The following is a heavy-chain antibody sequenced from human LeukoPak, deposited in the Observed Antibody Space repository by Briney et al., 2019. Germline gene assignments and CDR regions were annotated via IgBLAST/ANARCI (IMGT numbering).Heavy chain of an antibody. CDR1: GYTLTELS. CDR3: ATGSGSYWGYYFDY. J-gene: IGHJ4*02. V-gene: IGHV1-24*01. D-gene: IGHD1-26*01. CDR2: FDPEDGET. Sequence: ASVKVSCKVSGYTLTELSMHWVRQAPGKGLEWMGGFDPEDGETIYAQKFQGRVTMTEDTSTDTAYMELSSLRSEDTAVCYCATGSGSYWGYYFDYWGQGTLVTVSS.